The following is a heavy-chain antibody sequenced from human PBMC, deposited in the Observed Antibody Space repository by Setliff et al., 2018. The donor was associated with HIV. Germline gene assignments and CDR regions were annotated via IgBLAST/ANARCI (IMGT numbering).Heavy chain of an antibody. D-gene: IGHD6-6*01. J-gene: IGHJ4*02. Sequence: SETLSLTCTVSGGSISSHYWTWIRQPAGKGLEWIGHIHTSGSTNYDLSLMSRVTISVDTSKNQFSLKLSSVTAADTAVYYCARLVGGDSSSSFFFDYWGQGTLVTVSS. CDR2: IHTSGST. CDR1: GGSISSHY. V-gene: IGHV4-4*09. CDR3: ARLVGGDSSSSFFFDY.